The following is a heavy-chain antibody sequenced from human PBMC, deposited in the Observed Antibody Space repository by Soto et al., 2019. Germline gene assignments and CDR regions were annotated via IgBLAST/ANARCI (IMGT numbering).Heavy chain of an antibody. CDR1: GFPFSSYG. V-gene: IGHV3-23*01. CDR2: ISAGGDKT. Sequence: GGSLRLSCAASGFPFSSYGMSWVRQDPAKGLEWVSGISAGGDKTNYAGSVKGRFTISRDNSKNTLYLQMNGLRAEDTAVYFCAKGGRVADYFYYGLDVWGQGITVTVS. J-gene: IGHJ6*02. D-gene: IGHD2-15*01. CDR3: AKGGRVADYFYYGLDV.